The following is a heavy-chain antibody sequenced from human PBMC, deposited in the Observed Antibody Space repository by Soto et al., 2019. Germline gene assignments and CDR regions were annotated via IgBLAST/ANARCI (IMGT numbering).Heavy chain of an antibody. CDR1: GGTFSSYA. CDR3: ARGPRIYNWNDNYFDY. Sequence: SVKVSCKASGGTFSSYAISWVRQAPGQGLEWMGGVIPIFGTANYAQKFQGRVTITADESTSTAYMELSSLRSEDTAVYYCARGPRIYNWNDNYFDYWGQGTLVTVSS. D-gene: IGHD1-20*01. J-gene: IGHJ4*02. CDR2: VIPIFGTA. V-gene: IGHV1-69*13.